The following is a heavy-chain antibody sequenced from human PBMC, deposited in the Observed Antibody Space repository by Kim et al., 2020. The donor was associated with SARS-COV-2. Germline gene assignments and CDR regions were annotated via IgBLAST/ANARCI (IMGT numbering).Heavy chain of an antibody. V-gene: IGHV3-74*01. J-gene: IGHJ4*02. Sequence: GGSLRLSCAASGFTFSTYWMHWVRQAPGKGLVWVSRISGDGSITSYADSVKGRFTISRDNAENTVNLQMNTLRAEDTAVYYCARHYTNKWPDYWGQGTL. CDR1: GFTFSTYW. D-gene: IGHD3-3*01. CDR2: ISGDGSIT. CDR3: ARHYTNKWPDY.